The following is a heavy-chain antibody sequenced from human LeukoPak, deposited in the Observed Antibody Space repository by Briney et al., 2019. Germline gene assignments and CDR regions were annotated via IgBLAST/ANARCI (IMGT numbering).Heavy chain of an antibody. D-gene: IGHD4-17*01. Sequence: HPGGSLRLSCAASGFTVSSNYMSWVRQAPGKGLEWVSVIYRGGNTYYADSVKGRFTISRDNSKNTLYLQMNSLRAEDTAVYYCARDWGTTVTKFDYWGQGTLVTVSS. V-gene: IGHV3-66*01. CDR2: IYRGGNT. CDR1: GFTVSSNY. J-gene: IGHJ4*02. CDR3: ARDWGTTVTKFDY.